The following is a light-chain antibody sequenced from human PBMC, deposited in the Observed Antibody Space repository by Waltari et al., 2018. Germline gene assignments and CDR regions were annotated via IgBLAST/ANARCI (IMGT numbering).Light chain of an antibody. V-gene: IGLV2-14*03. CDR3: SSYASVSARYV. J-gene: IGLJ1*01. Sequence: QSALTQPASVSGSPGQSITISCTGTGSDVGGYDYVSWYQQHPGKAPQLMIYDVTTRPSGVSGRFSGSKSGDTASLTISGLQAEDEADYYCSSYASVSARYVFGSGTKVTVL. CDR1: GSDVGGYDY. CDR2: DVT.